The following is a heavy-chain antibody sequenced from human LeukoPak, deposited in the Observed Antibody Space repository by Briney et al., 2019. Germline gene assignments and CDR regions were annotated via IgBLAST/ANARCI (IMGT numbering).Heavy chain of an antibody. D-gene: IGHD2-2*01. J-gene: IGHJ4*02. V-gene: IGHV1-18*01. Sequence: GASVKVSCKASGNTFTSYGITWVRQAPGQGLEWMGWISAYNGNTMYAQNLQGRVTMTTDTSTSTSYMDLRSLRSDDTAVYYCARGSRDCSSTSCYAGIHYWGQGTRVTVSS. CDR2: ISAYNGNT. CDR1: GNTFTSYG. CDR3: ARGSRDCSSTSCYAGIHY.